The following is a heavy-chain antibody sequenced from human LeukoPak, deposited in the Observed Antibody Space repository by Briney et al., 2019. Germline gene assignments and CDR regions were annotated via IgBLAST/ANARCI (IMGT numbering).Heavy chain of an antibody. J-gene: IGHJ3*02. CDR2: ISGSGGST. D-gene: IGHD4-17*01. CDR3: AKEIYGDYDPGTSDAFDI. CDR1: GCTFSSYA. Sequence: GGSLRLSCAASGCTFSSYAMSWVRQAPGKGLEWVSAISGSGGSTYYADSVKGRFTISRDNSKNTLYLQMNSLRAEDTAVYYCAKEIYGDYDPGTSDAFDIWGQGTMVTVSS. V-gene: IGHV3-23*01.